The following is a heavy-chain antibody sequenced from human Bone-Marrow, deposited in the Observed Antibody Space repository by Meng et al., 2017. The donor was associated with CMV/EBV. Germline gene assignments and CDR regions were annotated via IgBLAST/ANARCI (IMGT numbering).Heavy chain of an antibody. CDR3: AREGRILEAFDM. CDR2: ISWSGST. CDR1: GDSIISYY. J-gene: IGHJ3*02. D-gene: IGHD3-9*01. Sequence: SETLSLTCIVSGDSIISYYWSWIRQPPGKRLEWIGAISWSGSTNHNPSLKSRVTMSVDTDKNQFSLKLGSVTAADTAVYYCAREGRILEAFDMWGQGTVVTVSS. V-gene: IGHV4-59*01.